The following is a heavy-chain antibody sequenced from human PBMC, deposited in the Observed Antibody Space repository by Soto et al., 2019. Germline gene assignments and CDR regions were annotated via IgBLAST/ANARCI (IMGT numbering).Heavy chain of an antibody. CDR2: IYWNDDK. V-gene: IGHV2-5*01. D-gene: IGHD6-19*01. Sequence: QITLKESGPTLVRPTQTLTLTCTFSGFSLSTSGLGVGWIRQPPGKALEWLAVIYWNDDKRYSPSLKARLTITTDTSKNQVVLTITNMDPVDTATYYCAHRPSGWYLFDYWGQGTLVTVSS. CDR3: AHRPSGWYLFDY. J-gene: IGHJ4*02. CDR1: GFSLSTSGLG.